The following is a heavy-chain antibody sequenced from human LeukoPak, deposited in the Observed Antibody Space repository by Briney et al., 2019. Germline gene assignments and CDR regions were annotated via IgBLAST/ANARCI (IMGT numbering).Heavy chain of an antibody. CDR2: ISGSGDST. Sequence: GGSLRLSCAASGFTFSSYGMHWVRQAPGKGLEWVSAISGSGDSTYYADSVKGRFTISRDNSKNTLYLQMDSLRAEDTAVYNCAKKLRGTYSFDCWGQGTLVTVSS. CDR3: AKKLRGTYSFDC. J-gene: IGHJ4*02. CDR1: GFTFSSYG. V-gene: IGHV3-23*01. D-gene: IGHD3-16*01.